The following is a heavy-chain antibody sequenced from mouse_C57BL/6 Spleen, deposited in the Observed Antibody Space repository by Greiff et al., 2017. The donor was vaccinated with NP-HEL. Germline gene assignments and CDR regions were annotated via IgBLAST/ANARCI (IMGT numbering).Heavy chain of an antibody. J-gene: IGHJ3*01. CDR2: IDPETGGT. CDR1: GYTFTDYE. CDR3: TRAGDSSNPFAY. D-gene: IGHD2-5*01. V-gene: IGHV1-15*01. Sequence: QVQLQQSGAELVRPGASVTLSCKASGYTFTDYEMHWVKQTPVHGLEWIGAIDPETGGTAYNQKFKGKAILTADKSSSTAYMELRSLTSAVSAVSYCTRAGDSSNPFAYWGQGTLVTVSA.